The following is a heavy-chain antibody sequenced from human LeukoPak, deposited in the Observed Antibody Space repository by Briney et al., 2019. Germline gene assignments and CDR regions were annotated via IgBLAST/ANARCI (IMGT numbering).Heavy chain of an antibody. V-gene: IGHV3-21*01. J-gene: IGHJ4*02. Sequence: GGSLRLSCAASGFTFSSYSMDWVRQAPGKGLEWVSSISSSSSYIYYADSVKGRFTISRDNAKNSLYLQMNSLRAEDTAVYYCAREDYVEPYYFDYWGQGTLVTVSS. CDR2: ISSSSSYI. CDR3: AREDYVEPYYFDY. CDR1: GFTFSSYS. D-gene: IGHD4-17*01.